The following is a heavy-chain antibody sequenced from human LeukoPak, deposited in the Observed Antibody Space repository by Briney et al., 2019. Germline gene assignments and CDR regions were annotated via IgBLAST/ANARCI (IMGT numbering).Heavy chain of an antibody. CDR2: IYYSGST. V-gene: IGHV4-39*01. D-gene: IGHD5-12*01. J-gene: IGHJ4*02. CDR1: GGSIISSSFW. Sequence: SETLSLTCTVSGGSIISSSFWWGWIRQPPGKGLEWIGSIYYSGSTYYNPSLKSRVTISVDTSKSQFSLKLSSVTAADTAVYYCAKIVATMKGYYFDYWGQGTLVTVSS. CDR3: AKIVATMKGYYFDY.